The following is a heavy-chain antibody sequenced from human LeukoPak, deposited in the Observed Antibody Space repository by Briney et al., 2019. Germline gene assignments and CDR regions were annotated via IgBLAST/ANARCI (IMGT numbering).Heavy chain of an antibody. CDR1: GFTFSSYS. CDR2: ISSSSSYI. D-gene: IGHD2-2*01. J-gene: IGHJ4*02. V-gene: IGHV3-21*01. CDR3: ARRPAGSIVVVPAATFDY. Sequence: GGSLRLSCAASGFTFSSYSMNWVRQAPGKGLEWVSSISSSSSYIYYADSVKGRFTISRDNAKNSLYLQMNSLRAEDTAVYYCARRPAGSIVVVPAATFDYWGQGTLVTVSS.